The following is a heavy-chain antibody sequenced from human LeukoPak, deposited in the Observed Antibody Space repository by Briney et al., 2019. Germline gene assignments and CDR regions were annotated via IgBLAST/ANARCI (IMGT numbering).Heavy chain of an antibody. Sequence: PGGSLRLSCAASGFTFSTYGMHWVRQAPGKGLEWVAFIRYDAINKYYADSVKGRFTISRDNSKNTLYLLMNSLRAEDTATYYCVKNSRYCTKAACYDYWGQGTLVTVSS. J-gene: IGHJ4*02. CDR2: IRYDAINK. CDR1: GFTFSTYG. V-gene: IGHV3-30*02. CDR3: VKNSRYCTKAACYDY. D-gene: IGHD2-8*01.